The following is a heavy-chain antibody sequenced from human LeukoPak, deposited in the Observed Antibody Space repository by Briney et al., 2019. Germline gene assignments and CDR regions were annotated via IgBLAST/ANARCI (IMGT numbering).Heavy chain of an antibody. J-gene: IGHJ4*02. CDR1: GDSISSYY. D-gene: IGHD3-22*01. V-gene: IGHV4-59*01. Sequence: PSETLSLTCTVSGDSISSYYWSWIRQPPGKGLEWIGYIYYSGSTKYNPSLKSRVTISVDTSKNQFSLKLSSVTAADTAVYYCARDTYYYDSSGYSQLDYWGQGTLVTVSS. CDR2: IYYSGST. CDR3: ARDTYYYDSSGYSQLDY.